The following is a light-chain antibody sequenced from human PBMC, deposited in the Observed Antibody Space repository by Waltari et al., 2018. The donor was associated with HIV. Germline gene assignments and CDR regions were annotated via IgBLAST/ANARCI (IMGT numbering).Light chain of an antibody. CDR1: QSLLYSTNNKNY. CDR2: WAS. V-gene: IGKV4-1*01. CDR3: QQYYANALT. J-gene: IGKJ4*01. Sequence: DIVLTQSPNSLTVSLGERATINCKSSQSLLYSTNNKNYLAWYQHKAGQSPILLISWASIRESGVPDRFSGSGSGTDFTLTISSLQAEDVAVYYCQQYYANALTFGGGTKVQI.